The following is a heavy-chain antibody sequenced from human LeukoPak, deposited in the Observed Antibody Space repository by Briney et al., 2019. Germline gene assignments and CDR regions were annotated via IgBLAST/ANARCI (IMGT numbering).Heavy chain of an antibody. J-gene: IGHJ4*02. V-gene: IGHV3-30*03. D-gene: IGHD3-16*01. Sequence: GRSLRLSCAASGFTFSSYGMHWVRQAPGKGLEWVAVISYDGSNKYYADSVKGRFTISRDNSKNTLYLQMNSQRAEDTAVYYCATWVSLDYWGQGTLVTVSS. CDR2: ISYDGSNK. CDR3: ATWVSLDY. CDR1: GFTFSSYG.